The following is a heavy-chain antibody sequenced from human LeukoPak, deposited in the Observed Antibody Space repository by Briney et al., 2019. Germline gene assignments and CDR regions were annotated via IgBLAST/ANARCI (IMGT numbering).Heavy chain of an antibody. CDR1: GFTFSSYA. CDR2: ISASGGST. CDR3: AKTKLGYCSGGSCYSRHYRLDY. V-gene: IGHV3-23*01. D-gene: IGHD2-15*01. J-gene: IGHJ4*02. Sequence: GGSLRLSCATSGFTFSSYAISWVRQAPGKGLEWVSAISASGGSTYYADSVKGRFTISRDNSKNTLYPQMNSLRAEDTAVYYCAKTKLGYCSGGSCYSRHYRLDYWGQGTLVTVSS.